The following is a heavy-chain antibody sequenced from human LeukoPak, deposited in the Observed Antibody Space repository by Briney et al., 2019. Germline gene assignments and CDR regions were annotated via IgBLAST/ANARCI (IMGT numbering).Heavy chain of an antibody. J-gene: IGHJ3*02. CDR2: IYYSGST. V-gene: IGHV4-59*08. CDR1: GGSISSYY. Sequence: SETLSLTCTVSGGSISSYYWSWIRQPPGKGLEWIGYIYYSGSTNYNPSLKSRVTISVDTPKNQFSLKLSSVTAADTAVYYCXXXXXXXXGHSGQNAFDIWGQGTMVTVSS. CDR3: XXXXXXXXGHSGQNAFDI.